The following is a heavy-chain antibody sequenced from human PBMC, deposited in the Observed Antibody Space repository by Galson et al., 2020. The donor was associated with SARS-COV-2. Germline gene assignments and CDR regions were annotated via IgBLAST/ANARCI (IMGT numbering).Heavy chain of an antibody. V-gene: IGHV4-59*08. CDR1: GVSISGYY. CDR3: ARYQRRTGWYVFDY. J-gene: IGHJ4*02. Sequence: ETSETLSLTCTVSGVSISGYYWSWIRQAPGKELEWIGYIYSSGSTNYNPSLKSRVSISEDTSKNQFSLNLNSVTAADTAIYYCARYQRRTGWYVFDYWGQGTLVTVSS. D-gene: IGHD6-19*01. CDR2: IYSSGST.